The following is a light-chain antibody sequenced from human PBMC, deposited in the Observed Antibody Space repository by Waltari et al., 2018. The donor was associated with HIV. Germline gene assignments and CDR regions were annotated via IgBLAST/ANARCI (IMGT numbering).Light chain of an antibody. CDR1: SSNIGSNY. V-gene: IGLV1-47*01. Sequence: QSVLTQPPSASGTPGQRVTIYCSGSSSNIGSNYVYWYQQLPGTDPKRLTDRNKQRPSGVPDRFSGSKSGTSASLAIIGVRSEDEADYYCAAWDDSLSGHVVFGGGTKLPVL. CDR2: RNK. J-gene: IGLJ2*01. CDR3: AAWDDSLSGHVV.